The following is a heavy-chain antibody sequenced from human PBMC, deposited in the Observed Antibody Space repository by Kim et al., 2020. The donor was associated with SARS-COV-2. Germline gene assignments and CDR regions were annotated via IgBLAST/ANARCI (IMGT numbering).Heavy chain of an antibody. CDR3: AKDHAMVRGVIMDLDY. J-gene: IGHJ4*02. CDR1: GFTFSSYA. D-gene: IGHD3-10*01. Sequence: GGSLRLSCAASGFTFSSYAMSWVRQAPGKGLEWVSAISGSGGSTYYADSVKGRFTISRDNSKNTLYLQMNSLRAEDTAVYYCAKDHAMVRGVIMDLDYWGQGTLVTVSS. CDR2: ISGSGGST. V-gene: IGHV3-23*01.